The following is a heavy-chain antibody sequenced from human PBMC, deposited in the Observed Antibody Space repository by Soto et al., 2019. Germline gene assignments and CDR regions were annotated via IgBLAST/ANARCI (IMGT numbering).Heavy chain of an antibody. J-gene: IGHJ4*02. CDR2: ISGSGGST. CDR3: AKGRVACLTYFDY. CDR1: GFTFSSYA. Sequence: EVQLLESGGGLVQPGGSLRLSCAASGFTFSSYAMSWVRQAPGKGLEWVSAISGSGGSTYYAHSVKGRFTISRDNSKNTRYLQMNSLRAEDTAVYYCAKGRVACLTYFDYWGQGTLVTVSS. D-gene: IGHD5-12*01. V-gene: IGHV3-23*01.